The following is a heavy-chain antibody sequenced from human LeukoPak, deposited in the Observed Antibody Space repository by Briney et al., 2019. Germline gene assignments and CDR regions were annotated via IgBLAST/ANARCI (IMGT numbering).Heavy chain of an antibody. D-gene: IGHD3-16*01. J-gene: IGHJ3*02. CDR1: GGSFSGYY. CDR2: INHSGST. V-gene: IGHV4-34*01. CDR3: HIWGDI. Sequence: SETLSLTCAVYGGSFSGYYWSWIRQPPGKGLEWIGEINHSGSTNYNPSLKSRVTISVDTSKNQFSLKLSSVTAADTAVYYCHIWGDIWGQGTMVTVSS.